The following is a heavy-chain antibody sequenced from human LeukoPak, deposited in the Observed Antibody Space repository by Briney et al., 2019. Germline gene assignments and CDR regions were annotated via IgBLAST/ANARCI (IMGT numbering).Heavy chain of an antibody. CDR3: ARDRSSSSPDAMDM. D-gene: IGHD6-6*01. V-gene: IGHV1-69*05. Sequence: SVKVSCKASGGTFSFYAVSWVRQVPGQGLEWMGGIIPIFGTANYAQKFQGRVTITTDESTSTAYMEVSSLRSEDTAVYYCARDRSSSSPDAMDMWGQGTMVAVSS. CDR1: GGTFSFYA. J-gene: IGHJ3*02. CDR2: IIPIFGTA.